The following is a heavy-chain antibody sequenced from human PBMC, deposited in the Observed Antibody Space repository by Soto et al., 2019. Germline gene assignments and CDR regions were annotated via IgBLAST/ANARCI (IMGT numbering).Heavy chain of an antibody. CDR2: IYWDDDK. Sequence: QITLKESGPTRVKPTQTLTLTCSFSGFSLTSRPMGVGWIRQPPGKAREWLVFIYWDDDKRYSPSLKSRLTITKDTSGNQVVLTMTNIEPVDTATYYCAHRLAGYNWNGGYFDYWGQGALVTVSS. J-gene: IGHJ4*02. D-gene: IGHD1-1*01. CDR3: AHRLAGYNWNGGYFDY. CDR1: GFSLTSRPMG. V-gene: IGHV2-5*02.